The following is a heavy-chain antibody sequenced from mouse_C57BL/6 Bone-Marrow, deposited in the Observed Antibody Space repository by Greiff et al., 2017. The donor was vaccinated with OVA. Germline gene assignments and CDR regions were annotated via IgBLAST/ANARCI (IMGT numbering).Heavy chain of an antibody. CDR1: GFTFSSYA. V-gene: IGHV5-4*03. J-gene: IGHJ3*01. CDR2: ISDGGSYT. Sequence: EVQLVESGGGLVKPGGSLKLSCAASGFTFSSYAMSWVRQTPEKRLEWVATISDGGSYTYYPDNVKGRFTISRDNAKNNLYLQMSHLKSEDTAMYYCAKRGFAYWGQVTLVTVSA. CDR3: AKRGFAY.